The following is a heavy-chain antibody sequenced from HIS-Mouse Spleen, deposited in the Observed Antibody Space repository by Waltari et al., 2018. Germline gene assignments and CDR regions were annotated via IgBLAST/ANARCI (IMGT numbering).Heavy chain of an antibody. D-gene: IGHD1-20*01. CDR2: ISYDGSNK. Sequence: QVQLVESGGGVVQPGRSLRLSCAASGFTFSSYAMHWVRQAPGKGLEWVAVISYDGSNKYYADSVKGRFTISSDNSKNTLYLQMNSLRAEDTAVYYCARDHRNNWAIRDWGQGTLVTVSS. V-gene: IGHV3-30-3*01. CDR1: GFTFSSYA. CDR3: ARDHRNNWAIRD. J-gene: IGHJ4*02.